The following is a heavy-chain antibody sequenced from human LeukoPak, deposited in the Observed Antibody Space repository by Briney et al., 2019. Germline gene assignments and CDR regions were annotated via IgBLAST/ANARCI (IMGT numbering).Heavy chain of an antibody. CDR1: GGSISSYY. D-gene: IGHD5-24*01. CDR2: IYTSGST. Sequence: PSETLSLTCTVSGGSISSYYWSWIRQPAGKGLEWIGRIYTSGSTNYNPSLKSRVTISVDTSKNQFSLKLSSVTAADTAVYYCARERWLQLRVPLIDYWGQGTLVTVSS. J-gene: IGHJ4*02. CDR3: ARERWLQLRVPLIDY. V-gene: IGHV4-4*07.